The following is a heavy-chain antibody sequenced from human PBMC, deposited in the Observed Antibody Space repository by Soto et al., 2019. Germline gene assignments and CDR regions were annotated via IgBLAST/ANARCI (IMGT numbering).Heavy chain of an antibody. CDR3: ARDPLTTSVGGWFDF. CDR2: ISNDGDNI. Sequence: QVQLVESGGGVVQPGRSLRLSCAASGFTFRTYAMHWVRQAPGKGLEWVALISNDGDNIYYADSVKGRFTISRDNSKNTLDLQMNSLRAEDTAVYYCARDPLTTSVGGWFDFWGLGTLVTVSS. D-gene: IGHD1-1*01. J-gene: IGHJ4*02. V-gene: IGHV3-30-3*01. CDR1: GFTFRTYA.